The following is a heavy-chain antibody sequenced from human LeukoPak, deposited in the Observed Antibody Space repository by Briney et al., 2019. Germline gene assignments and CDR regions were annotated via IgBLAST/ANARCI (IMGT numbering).Heavy chain of an antibody. V-gene: IGHV3-48*01. CDR2: ISSSSTI. J-gene: IGHJ6*03. Sequence: GGSLRLSCAASGFTFSSHSMNWVRQAPGKGLEWVSYISSSSTIYYADSVKGRFTISRDNAKNSLYLQMNSLRAEDTAVYYCARAHKIRAWEVYMDVWGKGTTVTVSS. CDR1: GFTFSSHS. D-gene: IGHD1-26*01. CDR3: ARAHKIRAWEVYMDV.